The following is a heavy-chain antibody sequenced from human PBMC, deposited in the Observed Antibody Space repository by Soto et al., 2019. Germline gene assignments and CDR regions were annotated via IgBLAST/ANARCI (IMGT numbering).Heavy chain of an antibody. CDR3: ARGRWGSGDYGGLIDY. CDR1: GSSFTGSS. CDR2: VNGNSGAS. J-gene: IGHJ4*02. Sequence: QVQLVQSGAEVKEPRASVKVSCKASGSSFTGSSIHWVRQAPGQGLEWMGWVNGNSGASRFSQKFQGRVAMTRDTSISTAYMELSRLTSDDTAVFFCARGRWGSGDYGGLIDYWGQGTLVTASS. D-gene: IGHD4-17*01. V-gene: IGHV1-2*02.